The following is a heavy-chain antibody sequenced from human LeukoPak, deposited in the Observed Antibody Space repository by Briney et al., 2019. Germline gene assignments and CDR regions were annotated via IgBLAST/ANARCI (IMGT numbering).Heavy chain of an antibody. Sequence: PGGSLRLSCAASGFTFSNAWMSWVRQAPGKGLEWVGRIKSKTDGGTTDYAATVKGRFTISRDDSKNTLYLQMNSLKTEDTAVYYCTTELVSGYYYYMDVWGKGTTVTVSS. V-gene: IGHV3-15*01. CDR2: IKSKTDGGTT. D-gene: IGHD2-8*02. CDR1: GFTFSNAW. J-gene: IGHJ6*03. CDR3: TTELVSGYYYYMDV.